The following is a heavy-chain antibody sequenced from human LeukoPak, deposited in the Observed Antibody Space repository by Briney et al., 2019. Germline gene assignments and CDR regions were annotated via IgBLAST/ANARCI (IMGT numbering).Heavy chain of an antibody. D-gene: IGHD3-22*01. CDR1: GFTFSSYS. V-gene: IGHV3-48*04. CDR3: ARTAKYYYDSYWFDP. J-gene: IGHJ5*02. CDR2: ISSSSSTI. Sequence: PGGSLRLSCAASGFTFSSYSMNWVRQAPGKGLEWVSYISSSSSTIYYADSVKGRFTISRDNAKNSLYLQMNSLRAEDTAVYYCARTAKYYYDSYWFDPWGQGTLVTVSS.